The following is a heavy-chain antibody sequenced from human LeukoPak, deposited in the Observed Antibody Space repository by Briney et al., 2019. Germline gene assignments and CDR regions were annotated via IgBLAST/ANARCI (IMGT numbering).Heavy chain of an antibody. Sequence: SETLSLTCTVSGGSISNYYWSWIRQPAGKGLEWIGRIYTSGSTNYNPSLKSRVTMSVDTSEYQFSLKLNSVTAADTAVYYCARDRYDSVYNWFDPWGQGTLVTVSS. CDR2: IYTSGST. CDR3: ARDRYDSVYNWFDP. J-gene: IGHJ5*02. CDR1: GGSISNYY. D-gene: IGHD3-22*01. V-gene: IGHV4-4*07.